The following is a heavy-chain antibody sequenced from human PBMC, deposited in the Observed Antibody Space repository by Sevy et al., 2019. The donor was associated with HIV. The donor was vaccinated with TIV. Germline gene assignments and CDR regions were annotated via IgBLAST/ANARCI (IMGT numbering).Heavy chain of an antibody. J-gene: IGHJ4*02. CDR1: GFTFSSYE. D-gene: IGHD3-22*01. V-gene: IGHV3-48*03. CDR3: ARGPHYYYDSSSFFEY. CDR2: IISSGDTI. Sequence: GGSLRLSCTASGFTFSSYEMNWVRQAPGKGLEWVSSIISSGDTIYYADSVKGRFTVSRDNAKNSLFLQMNSLRAEDTAIYYCARGPHYYYDSSSFFEYWSQGTLVTVSS.